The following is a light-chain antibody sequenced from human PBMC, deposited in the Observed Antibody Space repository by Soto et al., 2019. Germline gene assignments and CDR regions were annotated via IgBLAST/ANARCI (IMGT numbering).Light chain of an antibody. CDR1: RSVPND. Sequence: EIVLTQSLGTLSLSPGERATLSCIASRSVPNDYVSWYQQKPGQPPRLLVFRASTGATGLPARFSGSGSGTEFTLTINSLQAEDCAVYYCQQYYNWPRTFGQGTRLEIK. J-gene: IGKJ5*01. CDR2: RAS. V-gene: IGKV3-15*01. CDR3: QQYYNWPRT.